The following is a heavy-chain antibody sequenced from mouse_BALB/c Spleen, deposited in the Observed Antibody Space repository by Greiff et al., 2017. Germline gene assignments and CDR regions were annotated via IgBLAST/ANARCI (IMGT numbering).Heavy chain of an antibody. V-gene: IGHV3-6*02. J-gene: IGHJ3*01. Sequence: EVQLQESGPGLVKPSQSLSLTCSVTGYSITSGYFWNWIRQFPGNKLEWMGYISYDGSNNYNPSLKNRISITRDTSKNQFFLKLNSVTTEDTATYYGARDDGGTAYWGQGTLVTVSA. CDR3: ARDDGGTAY. D-gene: IGHD1-1*02. CDR2: ISYDGSN. CDR1: GYSITSGYF.